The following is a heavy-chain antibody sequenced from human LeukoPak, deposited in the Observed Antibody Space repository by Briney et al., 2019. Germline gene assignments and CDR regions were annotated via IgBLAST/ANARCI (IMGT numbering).Heavy chain of an antibody. CDR1: GFSFSDYY. V-gene: IGHV3-11*01. CDR3: ARSVGYYYTMDV. CDR2: ISGSVDDL. D-gene: IGHD2-15*01. Sequence: GGSLRLSCVACGFSFSDYYMRWIRQAPGRGLEWVSYISGSVDDLYYADSVKGRFTISRDNANNSLYLQMNSLRAEDTAIYYCARSVGYYYTMDVWGQGTTVTVSS. J-gene: IGHJ6*02.